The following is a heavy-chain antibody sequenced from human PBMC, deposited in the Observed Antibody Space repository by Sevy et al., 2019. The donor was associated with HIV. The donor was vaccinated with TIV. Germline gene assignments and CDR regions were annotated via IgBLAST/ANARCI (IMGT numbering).Heavy chain of an antibody. Sequence: GGSLRFSCAASGFTVSSDYMTWVRQAPGKGLEWVSVIYSGGTTYYADSVKGRFTISRDNSKNTVYLQMNSLRAEDTAVDDCARESSSTWQAGYYGMAVWGQGTPVTVSS. CDR2: IYSGGTT. CDR3: ARESSSTWQAGYYGMAV. D-gene: IGHD6-13*01. V-gene: IGHV3-66*01. J-gene: IGHJ6*02. CDR1: GFTVSSDY.